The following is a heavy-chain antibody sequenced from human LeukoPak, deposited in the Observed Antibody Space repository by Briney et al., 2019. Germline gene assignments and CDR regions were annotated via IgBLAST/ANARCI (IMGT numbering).Heavy chain of an antibody. Sequence: GGSLRLSCGASGFTFSDYGMHWVRQAPGKGLEWVAFIRHDGNKKYLPDSVKGRFTISRDNAKNSLYLQMYSLRAEDTAVYYCARDTAARPGDYWGQGTLVTVSS. CDR1: GFTFSDYG. D-gene: IGHD6-6*01. CDR3: ARDTAARPGDY. V-gene: IGHV3-30*02. J-gene: IGHJ4*02. CDR2: IRHDGNKK.